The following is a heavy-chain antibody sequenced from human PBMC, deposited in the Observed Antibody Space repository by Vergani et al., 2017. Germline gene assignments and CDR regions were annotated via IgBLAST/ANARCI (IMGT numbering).Heavy chain of an antibody. CDR1: GSSISSGDYY. CDR3: ARVRRDDSSGYYYYYGMDV. Sequence: QVQLQESGPGLVKSSQTLSLTCTVSGSSISSGDYYWSWIRQPPGKGLEWIGYIYYSGSTYYNPSLKSRVTISVDTSKNQFSLKLSSVTAADTAVYYCARVRRDDSSGYYYYYGMDVWGQGTTVTVSS. CDR2: IYYSGST. D-gene: IGHD3-22*01. V-gene: IGHV4-30-4*01. J-gene: IGHJ6*02.